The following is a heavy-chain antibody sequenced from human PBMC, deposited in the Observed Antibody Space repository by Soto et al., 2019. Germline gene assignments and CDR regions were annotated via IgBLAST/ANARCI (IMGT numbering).Heavy chain of an antibody. J-gene: IGHJ6*02. V-gene: IGHV4-34*01. CDR2: ISHSGRS. Sequence: QVQLQQWGAGLLKPSETLSLTCEVYGGAFSGYYWSWIRQSPGKGLEWIGEISHSGRSKYTSSLKSRVTISLDTSKNRFSLKMNSVTAADTAAYYCAKGLGDYYFGLDVWRQGTTVTVS. CDR1: GGAFSGYY. CDR3: AKGLGDYYFGLDV.